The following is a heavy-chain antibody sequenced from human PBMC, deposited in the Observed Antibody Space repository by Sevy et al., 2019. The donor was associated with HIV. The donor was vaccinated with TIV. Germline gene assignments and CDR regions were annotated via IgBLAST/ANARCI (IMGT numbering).Heavy chain of an antibody. D-gene: IGHD2-8*01. V-gene: IGHV3-11*01. CDR2: ISSSGSTI. Sequence: GGSLRLSCAASGFTFSDYYMSWIRQAPGKGLEWVSYISSSGSTIYYADSVKGRFTISRDNAKNSLYLQMNSLRAEDTAVYYCARRYCTNGVCFFTFDYWGQEPWSPSPQ. CDR1: GFTFSDYY. CDR3: ARRYCTNGVCFFTFDY. J-gene: IGHJ4*01.